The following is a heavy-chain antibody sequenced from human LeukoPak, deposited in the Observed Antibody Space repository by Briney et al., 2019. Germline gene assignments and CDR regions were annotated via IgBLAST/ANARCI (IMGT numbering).Heavy chain of an antibody. CDR1: GFSFSSYS. J-gene: IGHJ4*02. CDR2: ISSSGSYI. D-gene: IGHD4-17*01. V-gene: IGHV3-21*01. CDR3: ARESPARRDGDYEDFDY. Sequence: AAGTLCLSCAASGFSFSSYSLNWVRQAPGKGLEWVSSISSSGSYIYYADSVKRRITISRDNAKNSMYLQMHSLRAEDTAVYYRARESPARRDGDYEDFDYWGQGTLVTVSS.